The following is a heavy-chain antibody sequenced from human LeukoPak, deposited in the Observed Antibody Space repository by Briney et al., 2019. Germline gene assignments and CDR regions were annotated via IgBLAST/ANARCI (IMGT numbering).Heavy chain of an antibody. CDR1: GGSISSGDYY. Sequence: TSQTLSLTCTVSGGSISSGDYYWSWIRQPPGKGLEWIGYMYYSGSTYYHPSLKSRVTISLDTSKNQFSLKLNSVTAADTAVYYCARPYYYDSRIDPWGQGTLVTVSS. J-gene: IGHJ5*02. V-gene: IGHV4-30-4*01. CDR3: ARPYYYDSRIDP. CDR2: MYYSGST. D-gene: IGHD3-22*01.